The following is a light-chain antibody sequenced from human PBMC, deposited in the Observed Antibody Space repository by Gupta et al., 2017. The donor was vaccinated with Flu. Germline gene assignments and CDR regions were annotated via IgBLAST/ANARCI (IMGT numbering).Light chain of an antibody. CDR1: SSDVGSYHL. Sequence: SIPISCTGTSSDVGSYHLVSWYQQHPGKAPKFVIFEVSKRPSGVSHRFSGSKSGNTASLTISGLQAEDEADYYCCSYAGSSTLVFGGGTKLTVL. V-gene: IGLV2-23*02. J-gene: IGLJ2*01. CDR3: CSYAGSSTLV. CDR2: EVS.